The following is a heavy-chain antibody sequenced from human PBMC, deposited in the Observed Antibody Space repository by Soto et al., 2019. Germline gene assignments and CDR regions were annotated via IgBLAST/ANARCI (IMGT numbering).Heavy chain of an antibody. CDR3: ARDMGGYYFEPNDY. CDR1: GYAFTSYG. D-gene: IGHD3-22*01. CDR2: ITANNVNT. J-gene: IGHJ4*02. V-gene: IGHV1-18*01. Sequence: XSVKLSCKTSGYAFTSYGISWVRQAPGQGLEWMGWITANNVNTNYAQKFQGRVTMTTDTSTATAYMELRSLRSDDTAVYYCARDMGGYYFEPNDYWGQGTLVTVSS.